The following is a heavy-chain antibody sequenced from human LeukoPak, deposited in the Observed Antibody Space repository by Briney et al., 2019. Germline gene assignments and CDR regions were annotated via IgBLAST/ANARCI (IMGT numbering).Heavy chain of an antibody. D-gene: IGHD1-26*01. J-gene: IGHJ5*02. CDR1: GFTFSSYE. CDR2: ISSSGSTI. Sequence: GGSLRLSCAASGFTFSSYEMNWVRQAPGKGLEWVSYISSSGSTIYYADSVKGRFTISRDNAKNSLYLQMNSLRAEDTAVYYCARGMAVHSGSHPWGQGTLVTVSS. CDR3: ARGMAVHSGSHP. V-gene: IGHV3-48*03.